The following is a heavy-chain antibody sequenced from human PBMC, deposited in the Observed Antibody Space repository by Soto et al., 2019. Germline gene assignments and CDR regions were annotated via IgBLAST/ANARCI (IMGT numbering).Heavy chain of an antibody. CDR1: GLGSVTVW. V-gene: IGHV3-15*01. Sequence: EVQLVESGGGLVKPGGSLQLSGEALGLGSVTVWLTWAGKAQGRGRGWVGNLKSNSVGGTTDYIAPVKGRFTISRDDSKDTLYLEMNSLKTEDTAVYYCTKYSTQTFCDGGPCYSVQTKIHDSWGQGILVTVSS. CDR3: TKYSTQTFCDGGPCYSVQTKIHDS. CDR2: LKSNSVGGTT. D-gene: IGHD2-15*01. J-gene: IGHJ4*02.